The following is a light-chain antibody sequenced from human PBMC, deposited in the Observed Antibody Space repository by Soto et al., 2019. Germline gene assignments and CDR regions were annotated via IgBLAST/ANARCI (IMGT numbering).Light chain of an antibody. Sequence: DIQMTQSPSTLSASVGDRVTITCRASQSISSWVAWYQQKPGKAPKLLIYKASSLDSGVPSRFSGSGSGTEFTLTISSLQPDDFATYYCQQYNTYSSWTFGPGTKVDIK. CDR1: QSISSW. V-gene: IGKV1-5*03. J-gene: IGKJ1*01. CDR2: KAS. CDR3: QQYNTYSSWT.